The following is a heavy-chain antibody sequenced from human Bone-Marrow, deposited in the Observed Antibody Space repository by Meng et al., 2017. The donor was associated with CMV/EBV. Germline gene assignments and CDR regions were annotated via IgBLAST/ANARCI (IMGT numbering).Heavy chain of an antibody. V-gene: IGHV4-31*02. CDR2: IYYSGST. CDR3: ARGGNYCSSTSCYKATYDY. J-gene: IGHJ4*02. D-gene: IGHD2-2*02. CDR1: SSGGYY. Sequence: SSGGYYWSWIRQHPGQGLEWIGYIYYSGSTYYNPSLKSRVTISVDTSKNQFSLKLSSVTAADTAVYYCARGGNYCSSTSCYKATYDYWGQGTLVTVSS.